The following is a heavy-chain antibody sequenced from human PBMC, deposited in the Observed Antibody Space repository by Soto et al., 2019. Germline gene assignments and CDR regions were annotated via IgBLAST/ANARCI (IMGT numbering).Heavy chain of an antibody. J-gene: IGHJ3*02. V-gene: IGHV3-74*01. CDR1: GFTFSSYW. Sequence: EVQLVESGGGLVQPGGSLRLSCVTSGFTFSSYWMHWVRQVPGKGLVWISRINSDGSSTTYADSVKGRFTISRDNAKNTLYLQMNSLRVDDTAVYYCASVPPQRTSDIWGQGTKVTVSS. CDR2: INSDGSST. CDR3: ASVPPQRTSDI.